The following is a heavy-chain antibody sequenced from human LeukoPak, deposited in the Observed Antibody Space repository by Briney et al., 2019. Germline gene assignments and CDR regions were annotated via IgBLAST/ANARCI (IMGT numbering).Heavy chain of an antibody. Sequence: SETLSLTCAVYGGSFSGYYWSWIRQPPGKGLEWIGEINHSGSTNYNPSLKSRVTTSVDTSKNQFSLKLSSVTAADTAVYYCARGYRGRGSSGWWDDYWGQGTLVTVSS. J-gene: IGHJ4*02. D-gene: IGHD6-19*01. CDR2: INHSGST. CDR3: ARGYRGRGSSGWWDDY. V-gene: IGHV4-34*01. CDR1: GGSFSGYY.